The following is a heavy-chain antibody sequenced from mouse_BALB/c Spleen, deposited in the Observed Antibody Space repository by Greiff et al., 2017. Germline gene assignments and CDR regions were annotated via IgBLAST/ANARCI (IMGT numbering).Heavy chain of an antibody. V-gene: IGHV1S127*01. J-gene: IGHJ3*01. CDR1: GYTFTSYW. CDR3: ARISAYGSSGAWFAY. D-gene: IGHD1-1*01. Sequence: VPLQQSGPELVRPGASVKMSCKASGYTFTSYWMHWVKQRPGQGLEWIGMIDPSNSETRLNQKFKDKATLNVDKSSNTAYMQLSSLTSEDSAVYYCARISAYGSSGAWFAYWGQGTLVTVSA. CDR2: IDPSNSET.